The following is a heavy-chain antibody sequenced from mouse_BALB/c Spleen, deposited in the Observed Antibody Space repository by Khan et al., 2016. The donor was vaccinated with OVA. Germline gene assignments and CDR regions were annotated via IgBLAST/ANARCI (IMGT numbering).Heavy chain of an antibody. D-gene: IGHD2-4*01. Sequence: QVQLKESGAELVKPGASVKLSCKASGYTFTGYDINWVRQRPEQGLEWIGRIFPGDGTTKYNEKFKGKATLTTDKSSSTAYMQLSRLTSEDSAVYVCERGSTMMAWFAYWGQGTLVTVSA. CDR2: IFPGDGTT. J-gene: IGHJ3*01. V-gene: IGHV1S56*01. CDR3: ERGSTMMAWFAY. CDR1: GYTFTGYD.